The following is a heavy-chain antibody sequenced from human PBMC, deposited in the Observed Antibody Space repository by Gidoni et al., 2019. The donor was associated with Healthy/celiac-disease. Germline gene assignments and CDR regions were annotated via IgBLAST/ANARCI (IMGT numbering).Heavy chain of an antibody. J-gene: IGHJ6*02. V-gene: IGHV4-34*01. CDR2: INHSGST. Sequence: QVQLQQWGAGLLKPSETLSLTCAVYGGSFSGYYWSWIRPPPGQGLEWIGEINHSGSTNYNPSLKSRVTISVDTSKNQFSLKLSSVTAADTAVYYCARGWNYVGQNEYGMDVWGQGTTVTVSS. CDR1: GGSFSGYY. D-gene: IGHD1-7*01. CDR3: ARGWNYVGQNEYGMDV.